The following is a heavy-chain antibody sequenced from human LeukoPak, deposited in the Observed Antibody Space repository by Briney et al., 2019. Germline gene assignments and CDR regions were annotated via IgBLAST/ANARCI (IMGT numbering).Heavy chain of an antibody. J-gene: IGHJ4*02. CDR1: GFTFSSYA. Sequence: GGSLRLSCASSGFTFSSYAMSWVRQAPGKGLEWVSAISGSGGSTYYADSVKGRFTISRDNSKNTLYLQMNGLRAEDTAVYYCAKDTVAGTRFAFDYRGQGTLVTVSS. CDR3: AKDTVAGTRFAFDY. CDR2: ISGSGGST. V-gene: IGHV3-23*01. D-gene: IGHD6-19*01.